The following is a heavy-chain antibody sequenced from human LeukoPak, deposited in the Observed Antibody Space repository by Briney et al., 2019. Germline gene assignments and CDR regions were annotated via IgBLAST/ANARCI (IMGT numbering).Heavy chain of an antibody. CDR1: GGSISSSNW. J-gene: IGHJ6*02. V-gene: IGHV4-4*02. D-gene: IGHD6-19*01. Sequence: SGTLSLTCAVSGGSISSSNWWSWVRQPPGKGLEWIGGIYHSGSTNYNPSLKSRVTISVDKSKNQFSLKLSSVTAADTAVYYCARALPQWLVLYYYYGMDVWGQGTTVTVSS. CDR3: ARALPQWLVLYYYYGMDV. CDR2: IYHSGST.